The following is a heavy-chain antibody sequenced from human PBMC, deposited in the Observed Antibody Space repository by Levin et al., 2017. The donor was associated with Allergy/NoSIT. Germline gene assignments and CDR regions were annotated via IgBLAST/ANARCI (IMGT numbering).Heavy chain of an antibody. Sequence: SETLSLTCAVYGGSFSGHYWNWIRQPPGRGLEWIGEINHRGSTNYNPSLKSRVTISIDTSKNQFSLKVTSVTAADTAVYFCARDSRTTRRVHAFDVWGLGTMLTVSS. J-gene: IGHJ3*01. D-gene: IGHD4-17*01. CDR1: GGSFSGHY. CDR3: ARDSRTTRRVHAFDV. V-gene: IGHV4-34*01. CDR2: INHRGST.